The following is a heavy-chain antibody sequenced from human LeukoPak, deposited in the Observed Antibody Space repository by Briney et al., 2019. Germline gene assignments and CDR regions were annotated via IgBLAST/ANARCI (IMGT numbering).Heavy chain of an antibody. Sequence: GGSLRLSCAASGFTFSHYTMNWVRQAPGKGLEWVSSISSSSYIYYADSVKGRFTISRDNAKNLLYLQMNSLRAEDTAVYYCARVSGGAAADYWGQGTLVTVSS. V-gene: IGHV3-21*01. CDR2: ISSSSYI. D-gene: IGHD6-13*01. CDR3: ARVSGGAAADY. J-gene: IGHJ4*02. CDR1: GFTFSHYT.